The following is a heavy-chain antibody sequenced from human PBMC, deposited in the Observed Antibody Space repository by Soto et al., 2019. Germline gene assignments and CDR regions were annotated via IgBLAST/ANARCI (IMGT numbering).Heavy chain of an antibody. CDR2: MNPKSANT. D-gene: IGHD4-4*01. Sequence: QVQLVQSGAEVKKPGASVKVSCKASRYTFISYDINWVRQATGQGLEWMGWMNPKSANTGYAQNFQGRVTMTRNTSIRTAYMELSSLRSEDTAVYYCARSPSWETTVTPYYFDSWGQGTLVTVSS. CDR1: RYTFISYD. V-gene: IGHV1-8*01. J-gene: IGHJ4*02. CDR3: ARSPSWETTVTPYYFDS.